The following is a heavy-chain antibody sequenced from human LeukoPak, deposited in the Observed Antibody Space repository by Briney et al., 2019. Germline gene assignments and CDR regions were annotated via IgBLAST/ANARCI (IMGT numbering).Heavy chain of an antibody. J-gene: IGHJ5*02. Sequence: PGRSLRLSCAASGFTFSSYGMHWVRQAPGQGLEWVAVISYDGSNKYYADSVNGRFTISRDNSKNTLYLQMNSLSAEDTAVYYCEKSAYYYDSCGYSNGFDPWGQGTLVTVSS. D-gene: IGHD3-22*01. CDR3: EKSAYYYDSCGYSNGFDP. V-gene: IGHV3-30*18. CDR1: GFTFSSYG. CDR2: ISYDGSNK.